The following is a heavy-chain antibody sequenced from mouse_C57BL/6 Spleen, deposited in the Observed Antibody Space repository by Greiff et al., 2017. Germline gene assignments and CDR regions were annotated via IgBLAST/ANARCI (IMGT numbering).Heavy chain of an antibody. D-gene: IGHD2-4*01. Sequence: QVQLKESGAELVKPGASVKISCKASGYAFSSYWMNWVKQRPGKGLEWIGQIYPGDGDTNYNGKFKGKATLTADKSSSTAYMQLSSLTSEDSAVYFCARLYDYDAAYWGQGTLVTVSA. V-gene: IGHV1-80*01. J-gene: IGHJ3*01. CDR2: IYPGDGDT. CDR3: ARLYDYDAAY. CDR1: GYAFSSYW.